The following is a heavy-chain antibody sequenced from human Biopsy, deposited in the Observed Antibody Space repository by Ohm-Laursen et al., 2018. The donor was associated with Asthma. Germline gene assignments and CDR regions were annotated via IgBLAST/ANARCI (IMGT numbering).Heavy chain of an antibody. CDR3: ARAVDYSHYYGIDV. Sequence: PSVYASCKTSGHTFNSAGITWVRQAPGQGREWMGWISVYNGNTKVAQKLQDRVTMITDTSTSTAYMELRSLRSDDTAVYFCARAVDYSHYYGIDVWGQGTMVTVS. V-gene: IGHV1-18*01. D-gene: IGHD3-10*01. CDR1: GHTFNSAG. CDR2: ISVYNGNT. J-gene: IGHJ6*02.